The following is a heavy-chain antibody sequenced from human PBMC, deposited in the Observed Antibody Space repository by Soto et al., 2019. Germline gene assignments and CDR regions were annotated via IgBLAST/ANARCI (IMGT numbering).Heavy chain of an antibody. V-gene: IGHV1-2*04. Sequence: ASLQVSCQASGYTCTGYYMHWVRQAPGQGLEWMGWINPNSGGTNYAQKFQGWVTMTRDTSISTAYMELSRLTSDDTAVYYCARDQDVNWFDPWGQGTLVTVS. CDR3: ARDQDVNWFDP. J-gene: IGHJ5*02. CDR1: GYTCTGYY. CDR2: INPNSGGT. D-gene: IGHD2-15*01.